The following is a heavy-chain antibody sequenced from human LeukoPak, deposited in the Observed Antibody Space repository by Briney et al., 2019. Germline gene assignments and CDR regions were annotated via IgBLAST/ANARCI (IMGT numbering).Heavy chain of an antibody. CDR2: IYHSGTT. Sequence: SETLSLTCTVSGGSISSYYWSWIRQPPGKGLEWIGYIYHSGTTNYNPSLKSRVTISVDTSKNQFSLKLSSVTAADTAVYYCARTQKDTAMAYFDYWGQGTLVTVSS. J-gene: IGHJ4*02. CDR1: GGSISSYY. D-gene: IGHD5-18*01. CDR3: ARTQKDTAMAYFDY. V-gene: IGHV4-59*01.